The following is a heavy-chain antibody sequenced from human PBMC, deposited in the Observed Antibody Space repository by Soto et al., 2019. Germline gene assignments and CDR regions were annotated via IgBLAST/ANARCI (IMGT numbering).Heavy chain of an antibody. CDR1: GFTFSSYA. CDR3: ATRSGGGGAFDI. V-gene: IGHV3-23*01. Sequence: EVQLLESGGGLVQPGGSLRLSCAASGFTFSSYAMNWVRQAPGKGLEWVSALSGSGDNTYYADSVKGRFTISRDNSKNTLYLQMNSLSAEDTPVYYCATRSGGGGAFDIWGQGTMVTVSS. CDR2: LSGSGDNT. J-gene: IGHJ3*02. D-gene: IGHD3-10*01.